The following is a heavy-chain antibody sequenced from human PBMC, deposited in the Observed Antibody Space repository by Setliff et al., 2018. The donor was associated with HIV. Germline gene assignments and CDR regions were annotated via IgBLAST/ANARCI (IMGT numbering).Heavy chain of an antibody. Sequence: SETLSLTCTVSGGSISNYYWNWIRQPPGKGLEWIGYIYYTGSTNYDPSLKSRVTISPDTSKDQFPLKLSSVTAADTAIYYCARGDNYYYTSGTFHNGLDCFDFWGHGTMVTVSS. CDR2: IYYTGST. CDR3: ARGDNYYYTSGTFHNGLDCFDF. D-gene: IGHD3-10*01. CDR1: GGSISNYY. J-gene: IGHJ3*01. V-gene: IGHV4-59*01.